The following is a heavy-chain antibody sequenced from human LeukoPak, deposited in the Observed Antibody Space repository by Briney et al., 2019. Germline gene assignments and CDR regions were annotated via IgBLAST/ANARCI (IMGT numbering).Heavy chain of an antibody. V-gene: IGHV4-59*08. CDR2: IYYSGTT. CDR1: GGSISSYY. CDR3: AGIVVVPAASYYYYGMDV. D-gene: IGHD2-2*01. J-gene: IGHJ6*02. Sequence: PSETLSLTCSVSGGSISSYYWSWIRQPPGKGLEWIGYIYYSGTTNYNPSLKSRVTISVDTSKNQFSLKLSSVTAADTAVYYCAGIVVVPAASYYYYGMDVWGQGTTVTVSS.